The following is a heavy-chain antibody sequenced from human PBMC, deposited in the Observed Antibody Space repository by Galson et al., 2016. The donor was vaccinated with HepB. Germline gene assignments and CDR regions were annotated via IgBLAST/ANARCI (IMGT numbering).Heavy chain of an antibody. V-gene: IGHV1-18*01. CDR2: ISANNNNT. Sequence: SVKVSCKASGYTFTNYGITWVRQAPGQGLEWMGWISANNNNTIYAQRLQGRFTMTTDTSTNTAYMELRSLRSDDPALYYIAIGAPPCITGTLCWFYPWGQGTLVTVSS. J-gene: IGHJ5*02. CDR3: AIGAPPCITGTLCWFYP. CDR1: GYTFTNYG. D-gene: IGHD1-7*01.